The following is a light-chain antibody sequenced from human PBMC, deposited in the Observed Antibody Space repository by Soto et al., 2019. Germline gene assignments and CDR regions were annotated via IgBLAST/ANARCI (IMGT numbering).Light chain of an antibody. Sequence: DIQMTQSPSAMSASVGDRVSITCRASQGIGNYLTWFQQKSGKVPKRLIYGASTLQSGVPSRFSGNGSGTEFTLTIISLQPEDSATYYCLQHNNYPWTFGLGTKVDI. CDR2: GAS. CDR1: QGIGNY. CDR3: LQHNNYPWT. J-gene: IGKJ1*01. V-gene: IGKV1-17*03.